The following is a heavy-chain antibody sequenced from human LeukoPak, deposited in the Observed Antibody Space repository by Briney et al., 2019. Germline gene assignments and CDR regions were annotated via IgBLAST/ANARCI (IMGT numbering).Heavy chain of an antibody. CDR2: VIPIFGTA. D-gene: IGHD1-26*01. CDR1: GGTFSSYA. V-gene: IGHV1-69*13. Sequence: SVKVSCKASGGTFSSYAISWVRQAPGQGLEWMGGVIPIFGTANYAQKFQGRVTIIADESTSTAYMELSSLRSEDTAVYYCARGVVGATTGAYSFDYWGRGTLVTVSS. CDR3: ARGVVGATTGAYSFDY. J-gene: IGHJ4*02.